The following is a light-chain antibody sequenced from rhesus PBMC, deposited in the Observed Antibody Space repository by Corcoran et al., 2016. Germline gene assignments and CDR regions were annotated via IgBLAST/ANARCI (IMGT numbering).Light chain of an antibody. J-gene: IGKJ2*01. CDR3: QQHNSHPPYS. V-gene: IGKV1-44*02. CDR1: QTISSY. Sequence: DIQMTQSPSSLSASVGDRVTITCRASQTISSYLAWYQQKPGKVPKLLFYAASRLESGVPSRFSGSGSGAEFTLTLSSLQPEDFAPYYCQQHNSHPPYSFGQGTKVEIK. CDR2: AAS.